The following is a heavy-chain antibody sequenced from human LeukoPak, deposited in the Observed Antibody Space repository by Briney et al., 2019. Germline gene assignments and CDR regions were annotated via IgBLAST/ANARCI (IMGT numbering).Heavy chain of an antibody. J-gene: IGHJ3*02. Sequence: PSETLSLTCTVSGGSFSGYYWSWIRQPPGKGLEWIGEINHSGSTNYNPSLKSRVTISVDTSKNQFSLRLSSVTAADTAVYYCARVRPRGSSSWEPDAFDIWGQGTMVTVSS. CDR2: INHSGST. CDR3: ARVRPRGSSSWEPDAFDI. CDR1: GGSFSGYY. D-gene: IGHD6-13*01. V-gene: IGHV4-34*01.